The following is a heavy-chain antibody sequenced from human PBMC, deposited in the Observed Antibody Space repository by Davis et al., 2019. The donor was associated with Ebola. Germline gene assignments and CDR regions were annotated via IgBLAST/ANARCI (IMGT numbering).Heavy chain of an antibody. Sequence: GGSLRLSCAASGFTFSSYAMHWVRQAPGKGLEWVAVISYDGSNKYYADSVKGRFTISRDNSKNTLYLQMNSLRAEDTAVYYCASSWELGPLDYWGQGTLVTVSS. CDR3: ASSWELGPLDY. CDR2: ISYDGSNK. J-gene: IGHJ4*02. CDR1: GFTFSSYA. V-gene: IGHV3-30*14. D-gene: IGHD1-26*01.